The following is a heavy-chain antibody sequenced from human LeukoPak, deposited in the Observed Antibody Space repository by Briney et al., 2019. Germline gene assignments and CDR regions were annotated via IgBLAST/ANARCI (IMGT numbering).Heavy chain of an antibody. J-gene: IGHJ5*02. CDR2: ISGSGGST. CDR3: AKDAQYQPKRWFDP. D-gene: IGHD2-2*01. V-gene: IGHV3-23*01. CDR1: GFTFSSYG. Sequence: PGGSLRLSCAASGFTFSSYGMSWVRQAPGKGLEWVSGISGSGGSTYYADFVKGRFTISRDNSKNTLYLQMNSLRAEDTAVYYCAKDAQYQPKRWFDPWGQGTLVTVSS.